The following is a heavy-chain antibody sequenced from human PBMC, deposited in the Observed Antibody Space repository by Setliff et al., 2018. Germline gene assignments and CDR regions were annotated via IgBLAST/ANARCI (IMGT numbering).Heavy chain of an antibody. J-gene: IGHJ3*02. Sequence: TSETLSLTCAVYGGSFSGYYWSWIRQPPGKGPEWIGEIDQSGITNYNPSLKSRVTISIGTSKNQFSLRLSSVTATDTAVYYCARGRRITMIVVPPGVFDIWGQGTMVTVSS. V-gene: IGHV4-34*01. CDR3: ARGRRITMIVVPPGVFDI. CDR1: GGSFSGYY. CDR2: IDQSGIT. D-gene: IGHD3-22*01.